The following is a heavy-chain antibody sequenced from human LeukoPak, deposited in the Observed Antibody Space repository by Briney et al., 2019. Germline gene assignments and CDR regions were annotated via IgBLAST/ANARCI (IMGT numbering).Heavy chain of an antibody. Sequence: PGGSLRLSCAASGFTFSSYPMSWVRQAPGKGLEWVSGITGSGGSTYYADSVKGRFTISRDNSKNTLYLQMNSLRAEDTAVYYCAKVYCSGGSCHYFMDVWGKGTTVTVSS. CDR2: ITGSGGST. CDR1: GFTFSSYP. J-gene: IGHJ6*03. CDR3: AKVYCSGGSCHYFMDV. V-gene: IGHV3-23*01. D-gene: IGHD2-15*01.